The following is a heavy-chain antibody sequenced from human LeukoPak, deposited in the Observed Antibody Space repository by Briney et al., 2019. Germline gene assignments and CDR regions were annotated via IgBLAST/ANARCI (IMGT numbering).Heavy chain of an antibody. Sequence: GGSLRLSCAASGLTFNKAWMSWVRQAPGRGLEWIGRIKSRSYGGTTGYAAPVKGRFTISRDDSKNTLYLQMNSLKTEDTAVYYCATSGEHWDVFDFWGQGTLVTVSS. V-gene: IGHV3-15*01. CDR1: GLTFNKAW. J-gene: IGHJ4*02. D-gene: IGHD1-1*01. CDR2: IKSRSYGGTT. CDR3: ATSGEHWDVFDF.